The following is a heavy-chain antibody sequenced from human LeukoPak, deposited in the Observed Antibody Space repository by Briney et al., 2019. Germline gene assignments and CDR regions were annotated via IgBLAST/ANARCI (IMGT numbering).Heavy chain of an antibody. J-gene: IGHJ4*02. CDR2: ISSSSTI. CDR1: GFTFSSYS. D-gene: IGHD3-10*01. CDR3: VGYYYGSGNLN. V-gene: IGHV3-48*02. Sequence: PGGSLRLSCAASGFTFSSYSMNWVRQAPGKGLEWVSYISSSSTIYYADSVKGRFTISRDNAKNSLYLQMNSLRDEDTAMYYCVGYYYGSGNLNWGQGTLVTVSS.